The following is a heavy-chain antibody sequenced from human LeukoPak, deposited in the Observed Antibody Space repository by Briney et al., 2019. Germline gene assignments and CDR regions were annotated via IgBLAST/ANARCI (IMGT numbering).Heavy chain of an antibody. CDR1: GGSISSYY. V-gene: IGHV4-59*08. CDR3: ARHQINGGNFDY. D-gene: IGHD4-23*01. CDR2: IYYSGST. J-gene: IGHJ4*02. Sequence: PSETLSLTCTVSGGSISSYYWSWIRQPPGKGLEWIGYIYYSGSTNYNPSLKSRVTISVDTSKNQFSLKLSSVTAADTAVYYCARHQINGGNFDYWGQGTLVTVSS.